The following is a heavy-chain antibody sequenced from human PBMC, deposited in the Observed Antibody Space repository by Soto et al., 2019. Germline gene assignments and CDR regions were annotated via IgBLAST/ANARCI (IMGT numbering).Heavy chain of an antibody. J-gene: IGHJ3*02. CDR3: AREEVLSGDQIGAFDI. V-gene: IGHV3-74*01. CDR2: INSDGSST. CDR1: GFTFSSYW. Sequence: GGSLRLSCAASGFTFSSYWMHWVRQAPGKGLVWVSRINSDGSSTSYADSVKGRFTISGDNAKNTLYLQMNSRRAEDTGVYDCAREEVLSGDQIGAFDIWGQGTMVTVSS. D-gene: IGHD7-27*01.